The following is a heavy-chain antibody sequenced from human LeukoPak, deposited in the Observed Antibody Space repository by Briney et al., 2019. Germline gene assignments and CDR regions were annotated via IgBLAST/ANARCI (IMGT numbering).Heavy chain of an antibody. CDR3: ARRGRAVAARPKDNWFGP. D-gene: IGHD6-19*01. CDR2: INHSGST. V-gene: IGHV4-38-2*02. J-gene: IGHJ5*02. CDR1: GYSISSGYY. Sequence: PSETLSLTCTVSGYSISSGYYWSWIRQPPGKGLEWVGEINHSGSTKYNPSLKSRVTISVDMSKNQFSLKLNSVTAADTAVYYCARRGRAVAARPKDNWFGPWGQGTLVTVSS.